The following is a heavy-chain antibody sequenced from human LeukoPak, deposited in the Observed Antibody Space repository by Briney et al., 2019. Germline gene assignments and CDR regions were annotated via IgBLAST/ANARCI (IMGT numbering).Heavy chain of an antibody. J-gene: IGHJ6*02. V-gene: IGHV3-33*01. CDR3: ARAYCSSTSCYADYYYGMDV. CDR1: GFTFSSYG. Sequence: GGSLSPSCAASGFTFSSYGMHWVRQAPGKGLEWVAAIWYDGSNKNYADSVKGRFTISRDNSKNTLYLQMNSLRAEDTAVYYCARAYCSSTSCYADYYYGMDVWGQGTTVTVSS. D-gene: IGHD2-2*01. CDR2: IWYDGSNK.